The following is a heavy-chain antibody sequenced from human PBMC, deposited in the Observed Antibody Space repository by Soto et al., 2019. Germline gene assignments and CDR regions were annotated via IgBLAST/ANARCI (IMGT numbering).Heavy chain of an antibody. V-gene: IGHV1-3*01. CDR3: ALQWRAYGLDV. CDR1: GDIFINYS. CDR2: INAGNGNT. J-gene: IGHJ6*02. Sequence: GASVKFSCKASGDIFINYSVHWVRQAPGQGLEWMGWINAGNGNTKYSQKIQGRVTITRDTSASTASMELSSLTSEDTAVYYCALQWRAYGLDVWGQGTTVTVSS. D-gene: IGHD6-19*01.